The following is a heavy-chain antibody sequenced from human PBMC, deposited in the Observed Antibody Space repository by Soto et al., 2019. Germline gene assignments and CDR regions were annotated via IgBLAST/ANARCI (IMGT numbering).Heavy chain of an antibody. V-gene: IGHV4-30-2*01. CDR2: IYQSGVT. Sequence: SETLSLTCNMSGDSYSISTYSWSWIRQPPGKALQWIGFIYQSGVTSYNPSLASRVSISLDRSNNQCSLKLKSVTAADTAVYFCAGMPYTSGLRFDPWGPGTLVTAPQ. J-gene: IGHJ5*02. D-gene: IGHD6-19*01. CDR3: AGMPYTSGLRFDP. CDR1: GDSYSISTYS.